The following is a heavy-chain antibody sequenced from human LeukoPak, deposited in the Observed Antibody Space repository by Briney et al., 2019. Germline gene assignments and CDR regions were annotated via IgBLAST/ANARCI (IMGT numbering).Heavy chain of an antibody. J-gene: IGHJ4*02. D-gene: IGHD3/OR15-3a*01. CDR1: GFTFSSYA. CDR3: ANDFWTGYSVAEVV. CDR2: ITRAGTT. V-gene: IGHV3-23*01. Sequence: PGGSLRLSCAASGFTFSSYAMTWVRQAPGKGLEWVSTITRAGTTYFADSVKGRFTISRDNSKNTLYLQMNSLRAEDTAVYYCANDFWTGYSVAEVVWGQGTLVTVSS.